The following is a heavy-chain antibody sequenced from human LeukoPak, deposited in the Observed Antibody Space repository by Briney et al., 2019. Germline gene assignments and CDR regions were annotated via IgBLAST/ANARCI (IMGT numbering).Heavy chain of an antibody. V-gene: IGHV3-30*18. D-gene: IGHD3-10*01. J-gene: IGHJ4*02. Sequence: GGSLRLSCAASGFTFSSYGMHWVRRAPGKGLEWVAVISYDGSNKYYADSVKGRFTISRDNSKNTLYLQMNSLRAEDTAVYYCAKDSTMARFDYWGQGTLVTVSS. CDR3: AKDSTMARFDY. CDR2: ISYDGSNK. CDR1: GFTFSSYG.